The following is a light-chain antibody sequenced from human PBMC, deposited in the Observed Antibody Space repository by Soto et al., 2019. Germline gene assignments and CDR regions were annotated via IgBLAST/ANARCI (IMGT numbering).Light chain of an antibody. CDR2: DAY. CDR3: QQAYSLPIT. Sequence: DIQMTQSPSSVSASVGDTVTITCRASHYIDRWLAWYQQKPGKAPKLLIYDAYRLRSGVPSTFSGSGSGTDFTLTITDLQTEDFATYYCQQAYSLPITFGQGTRLEIK. V-gene: IGKV1-12*01. CDR1: HYIDRW. J-gene: IGKJ5*01.